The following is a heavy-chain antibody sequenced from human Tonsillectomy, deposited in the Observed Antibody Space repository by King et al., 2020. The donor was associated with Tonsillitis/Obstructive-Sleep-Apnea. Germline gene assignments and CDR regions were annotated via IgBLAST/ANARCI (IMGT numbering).Heavy chain of an antibody. V-gene: IGHV3-30*18. J-gene: IGHJ6*03. Sequence: VQLVESGGGVVQPGRSLRLSCAASGFAFSSYGIHWVRQAPGKGLEWVAVISYDGRSKYYADSVRGRLTISRDNSKNTLYLQMNSLRAEDPAVYYCAKARRGYSYLNYYSYFYSMDVWGKGTTVTVSS. CDR3: AKARRGYSYLNYYSYFYSMDV. CDR2: ISYDGRSK. D-gene: IGHD5-18*01. CDR1: GFAFSSYG.